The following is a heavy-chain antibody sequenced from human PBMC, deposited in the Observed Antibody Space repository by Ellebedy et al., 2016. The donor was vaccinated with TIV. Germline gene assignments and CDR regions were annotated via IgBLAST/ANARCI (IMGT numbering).Heavy chain of an antibody. CDR1: GFTFSRYD. CDR2: IWYDGSNK. Sequence: GGSLRLXCAASGFTFSRYDMHWVRQAPGKGLEWVAVIWYDGSNKYYADSVKGRFTISRDNSKNTLYLQMNSLRAEDTAVYYCASTLYYYYGMDVWGQGTTVTVSS. V-gene: IGHV3-33*08. CDR3: ASTLYYYYGMDV. J-gene: IGHJ6*02.